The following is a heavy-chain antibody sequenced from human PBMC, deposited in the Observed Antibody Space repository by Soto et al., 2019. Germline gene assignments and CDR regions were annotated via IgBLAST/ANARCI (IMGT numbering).Heavy chain of an antibody. Sequence: EVQLVESGGGLVQPGGSLRLSCAASGFTFSSYSMNWVRQAPGKGLEWGSYISSSSSTIYYADSVKGRFTMSKENAKKSLYLQMNRLRAADRGVYYWAREGARGGFLNWFDPWGQGTLVTVSS. J-gene: IGHJ5*02. V-gene: IGHV3-48*01. CDR1: GFTFSSYS. CDR2: ISSSSSTI. D-gene: IGHD3-10*01. CDR3: AREGARGGFLNWFDP.